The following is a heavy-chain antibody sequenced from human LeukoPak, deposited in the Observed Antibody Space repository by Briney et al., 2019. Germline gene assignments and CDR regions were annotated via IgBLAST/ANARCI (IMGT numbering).Heavy chain of an antibody. CDR2: INANSGGT. V-gene: IGHV1-2*02. D-gene: IGHD7-27*01. CDR3: ARDHESGASGDHGY. CDR1: GNTFTGYY. J-gene: IGHJ4*02. Sequence: ASVKVSCKASGNTFTGYYIHWVRQAPGQGLDWMGWINANSGGTNYAQKFQGRVTMTRDTSISTAYMELSRLTSDDTAVYYCARDHESGASGDHGYWGQGTLVTVSS.